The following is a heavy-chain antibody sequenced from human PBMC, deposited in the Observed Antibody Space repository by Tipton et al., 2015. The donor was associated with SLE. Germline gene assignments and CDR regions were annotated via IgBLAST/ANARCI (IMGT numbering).Heavy chain of an antibody. Sequence: SLRLSCAASGFTFDDYGMSWVRQAPGKGLEWVSGINWNGGSTGYADSVKGRFTISRDNAKNSLYLQMNSLRAEDTAVYYCARDRPGYYDSSGYSDWGQGTLVTVSS. J-gene: IGHJ4*02. D-gene: IGHD3-22*01. CDR2: INWNGGST. CDR3: ARDRPGYYDSSGYSD. CDR1: GFTFDDYG. V-gene: IGHV3-20*04.